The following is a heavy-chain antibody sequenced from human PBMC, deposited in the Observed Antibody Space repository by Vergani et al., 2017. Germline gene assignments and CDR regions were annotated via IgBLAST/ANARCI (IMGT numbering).Heavy chain of an antibody. CDR3: ARDKAFGRYYDSSEFDY. Sequence: QVQLVQSGAEVKKPGSSVKVSCKASGGTFSIYAISWVRPAPGQGLEWMGGIIPIFGTANYAQKFQGRVTITADESTSTAYMELSSLRSEDTAVYYCARDKAFGRYYDSSEFDYWGQGTLVTVSS. D-gene: IGHD3-22*01. CDR2: IIPIFGTA. V-gene: IGHV1-69*01. J-gene: IGHJ4*02. CDR1: GGTFSIYA.